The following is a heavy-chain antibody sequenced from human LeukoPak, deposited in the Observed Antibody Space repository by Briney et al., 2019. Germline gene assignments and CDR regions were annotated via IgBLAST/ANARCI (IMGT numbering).Heavy chain of an antibody. CDR1: GGSISSYC. Sequence: SETLSLTCTVSGGSISSYCWSWIRQPPGKGLEWIGYIYYSGSTNYNPSLKSRVTISVDTSKNQFSLKLSSVTAADTAVYYCAREAVYYDFWSGYYTYGNFDYWGQGTLVTVSS. V-gene: IGHV4-59*01. J-gene: IGHJ4*02. D-gene: IGHD3-3*01. CDR2: IYYSGST. CDR3: AREAVYYDFWSGYYTYGNFDY.